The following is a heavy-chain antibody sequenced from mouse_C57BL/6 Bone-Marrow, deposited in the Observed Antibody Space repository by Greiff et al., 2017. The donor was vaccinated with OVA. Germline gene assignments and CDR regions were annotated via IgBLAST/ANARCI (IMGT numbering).Heavy chain of an antibody. CDR2: INPDSSTI. Sequence: EVKLMESGGGLVQPGGSLKLSCAASGIAFSRYWMSWVRRAPGKGLEWIGEINPDSSTINYAPSLKDKFIISRDNAKNTLYLQMSKVRSEDTALYYCARPEYYGFAYWGQGTLVTVAA. V-gene: IGHV4-1*01. CDR3: ARPEYYGFAY. D-gene: IGHD1-2*01. J-gene: IGHJ3*01. CDR1: GIAFSRYW.